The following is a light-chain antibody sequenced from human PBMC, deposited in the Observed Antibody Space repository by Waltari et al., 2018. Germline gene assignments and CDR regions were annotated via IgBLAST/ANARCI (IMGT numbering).Light chain of an antibody. CDR3: QQYGSSPGT. V-gene: IGKV3-20*01. CDR1: QSVSSSY. Sequence: EIVLTQSPGTLSLSPGERATLPCRASQSVSSSYLAWYQQKPGQAPRLLIYGASSRATGIPDRFSGSGSGTDFTLTISRLEPEVFAVYYCQQYGSSPGTFGQGTKLEIK. J-gene: IGKJ2*01. CDR2: GAS.